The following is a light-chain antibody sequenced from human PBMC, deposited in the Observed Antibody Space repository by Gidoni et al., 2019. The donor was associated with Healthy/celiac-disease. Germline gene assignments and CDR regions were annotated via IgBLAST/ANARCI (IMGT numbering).Light chain of an antibody. CDR1: QSVSSN. CDR3: QQYNNWSIT. J-gene: IGKJ5*01. V-gene: IGKV3-15*01. Sequence: EIVMTQSPATLSVSPGERATLSCRASQSVSSNLAWYQQKPGQAPRLLIYGASTRATGIPARFSGSGPGTEFTLTISSLQSEDFAVDYCQQYNNWSITFGQGTRLEIK. CDR2: GAS.